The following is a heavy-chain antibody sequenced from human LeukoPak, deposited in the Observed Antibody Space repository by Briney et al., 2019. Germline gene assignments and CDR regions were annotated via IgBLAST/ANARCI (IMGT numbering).Heavy chain of an antibody. CDR2: IYSGGGT. CDR3: AGVGPPPLEYYYGMDV. V-gene: IGHV3-53*01. J-gene: IGHJ6*02. Sequence: GGSLRLSCAASGFTVSSNYMSWVRQAPGKGLEWVSVIYSGGGTYYADSVKGRFTISRDNSKNTLYLQMNSLRAEDTAVYYCAGVGPPPLEYYYGMDVWGQGTTVTVSS. CDR1: GFTVSSNY.